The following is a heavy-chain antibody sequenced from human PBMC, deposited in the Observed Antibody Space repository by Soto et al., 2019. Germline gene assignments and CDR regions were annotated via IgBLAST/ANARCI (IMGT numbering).Heavy chain of an antibody. D-gene: IGHD2-21*01. Sequence: PAWSLRPSCTSSEVTYPPYARTWVRQAPGKGLEWVSSITDTVVITYYADSVKGRFTISRDNSRNTLYLQMNSLRTDDTAVYYCAKDTPVVMFLCDSWGRGTLVTVSP. CDR3: AKDTPVVMFLCDS. CDR1: EVTYPPYA. J-gene: IGHJ4*02. CDR2: ITDTVVIT. V-gene: IGHV3-23*01.